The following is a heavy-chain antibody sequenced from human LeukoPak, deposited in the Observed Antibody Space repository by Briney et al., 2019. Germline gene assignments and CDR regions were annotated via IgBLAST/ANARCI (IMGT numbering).Heavy chain of an antibody. J-gene: IGHJ4*02. Sequence: GASVKVSCKASGYTFTGYYIHWVRQAPGQGLEWMGWINPNSGGTNYAPKFQGRVTMTRDTSISTAYMEVSRLRSDDTAVYYCARSPDILTGENFDYWGQGTLVTVSS. D-gene: IGHD3-9*01. CDR1: GYTFTGYY. CDR2: INPNSGGT. V-gene: IGHV1-2*02. CDR3: ARSPDILTGENFDY.